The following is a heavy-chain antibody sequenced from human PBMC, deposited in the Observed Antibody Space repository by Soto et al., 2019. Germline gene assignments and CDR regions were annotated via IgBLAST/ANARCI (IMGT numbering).Heavy chain of an antibody. J-gene: IGHJ3*02. Sequence: QVQLVQSGSEVKKPGSSVKVSCKASGGTFSDFTLSWLRQAPGRGLEWMGGIIPMIGATNNAQKLKGRITITANKSTGTVYMELNSLRSDDTAVYYCARYWSAGTLYGAFDIWGQGTEVTVSP. V-gene: IGHV1-69*06. CDR2: IIPMIGAT. D-gene: IGHD2-15*01. CDR3: ARYWSAGTLYGAFDI. CDR1: GGTFSDFT.